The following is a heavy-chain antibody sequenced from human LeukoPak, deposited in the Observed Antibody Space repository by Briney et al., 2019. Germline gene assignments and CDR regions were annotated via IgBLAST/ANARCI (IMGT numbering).Heavy chain of an antibody. CDR2: ISGSGGST. V-gene: IGHV3-23*01. Sequence: RAGGSLRLSCAASGFTFSSYAMSWVRQAPGKGLEWVSAISGSGGSTYYADSVKGRFTISRDNSKNTLYLQMNSLRAEDTAVYYCAKDLDCSSTSCYLVAYWGQGTLVTVSS. CDR1: GFTFSSYA. CDR3: AKDLDCSSTSCYLVAY. D-gene: IGHD2-2*01. J-gene: IGHJ4*02.